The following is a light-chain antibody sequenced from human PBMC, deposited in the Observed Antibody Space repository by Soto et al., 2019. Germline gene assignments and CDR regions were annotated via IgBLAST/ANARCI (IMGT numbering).Light chain of an antibody. CDR1: QSVDKF. J-gene: IGKJ1*01. CDR3: QQYGSSGT. CDR2: DAS. Sequence: EVELTQSPAILSLSPGETATLSCRASQSVDKFLAWYQQRPGQPPRLLIFDASNRATGVPVRFSGSGSGTDFTLTISRLEPEDFAVYYCQQYGSSGTFGQGTKVDIK. V-gene: IGKV3-20*01.